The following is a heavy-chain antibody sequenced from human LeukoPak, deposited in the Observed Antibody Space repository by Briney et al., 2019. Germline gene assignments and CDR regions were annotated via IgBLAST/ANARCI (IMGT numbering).Heavy chain of an antibody. CDR3: ARDPAAVVPAASDDY. Sequence: GGSLRLSCVASGLTFSRYTMNWVRQAPGKGLEWVSSMSGSSSYINYADSVKGRFTISRDNAKNSLFLQMNSLRAEDTAVYYCARDPAAVVPAASDDYWGQGTLVAVSS. CDR2: MSGSSSYI. D-gene: IGHD2-2*01. V-gene: IGHV3-21*01. CDR1: GLTFSRYT. J-gene: IGHJ4*02.